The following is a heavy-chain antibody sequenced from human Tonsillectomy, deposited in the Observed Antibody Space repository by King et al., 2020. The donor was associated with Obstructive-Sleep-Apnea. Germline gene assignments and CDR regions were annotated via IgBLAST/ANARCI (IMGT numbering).Heavy chain of an antibody. CDR3: AREDYYGSGSYSY. J-gene: IGHJ4*02. CDR1: GGSISSYY. CDR2: IYYSGST. Sequence: VQLQESGPGLVKPSETLSLTCTVSGGSISSYYWSWIRQPPGKGLEWLGYIYYSGSTNYNPSLKSRVTISVDTSKNQFSLKLSSVTAADTAVYYCAREDYYGSGSYSYWGQGTLVTVSS. V-gene: IGHV4-59*01. D-gene: IGHD3-10*01.